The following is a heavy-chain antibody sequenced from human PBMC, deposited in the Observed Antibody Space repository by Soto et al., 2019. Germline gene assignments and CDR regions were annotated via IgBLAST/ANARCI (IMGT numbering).Heavy chain of an antibody. D-gene: IGHD3-22*01. CDR3: ARVRITMIVVPQYYFDY. Sequence: QVQLVQSGAEVKKPGASVKVSCKASGYTFTSYGISWVRQAPGQGLEWMGWISAYNGNTNYAQKLQGRVTRTTDTSTSTAYMELRSLRSDDTAVYYCARVRITMIVVPQYYFDYWGQGTLVTVSS. V-gene: IGHV1-18*01. J-gene: IGHJ4*02. CDR1: GYTFTSYG. CDR2: ISAYNGNT.